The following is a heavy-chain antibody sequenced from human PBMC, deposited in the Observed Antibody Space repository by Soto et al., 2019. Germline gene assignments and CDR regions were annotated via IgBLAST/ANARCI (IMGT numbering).Heavy chain of an antibody. CDR2: ISAYNGNI. J-gene: IGHJ4*02. CDR3: ARSGSSWNLREFDS. V-gene: IGHV1-18*01. Sequence: ASLNGSCKASAYTFTNYCISWVLEATGQGLEWMGWISAYNGNINYAQKFRGRVTMTTDTSTSSAYLEVRSLRSDDTAVYYCARSGSSWNLREFDSWGQGPLVTVSS. D-gene: IGHD6-13*01. CDR1: AYTFTNYC.